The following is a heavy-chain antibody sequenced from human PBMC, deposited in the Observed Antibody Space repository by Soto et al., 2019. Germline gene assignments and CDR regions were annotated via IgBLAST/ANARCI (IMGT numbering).Heavy chain of an antibody. CDR1: GGSISSGGYY. CDR3: ARGTYNWNPTEGDNWFDP. D-gene: IGHD1-20*01. CDR2: IYYSGST. J-gene: IGHJ5*02. Sequence: SETLSLTCTVSGGSISSGGYYWSWIRQHPGKGLEWIGYIYYSGSTYYNPSLKSRVTISVDTSKNQFSLKLSSVTAADTAVYYCARGTYNWNPTEGDNWFDPWGQGTLVTVSS. V-gene: IGHV4-31*03.